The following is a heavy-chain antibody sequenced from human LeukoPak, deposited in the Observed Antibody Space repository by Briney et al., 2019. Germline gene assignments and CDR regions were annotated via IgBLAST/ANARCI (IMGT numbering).Heavy chain of an antibody. CDR2: IRYDESSK. V-gene: IGHV3-30*02. CDR1: GFTFKSYG. CDR3: AKGSTFSNYYMDV. Sequence: PGGSLRLSCAASGFTFKSYGMHWVRQVPGKGLEWVAFIRYDESSKYYADSVKGRFTISRDNSKNALYLQMNSLRVEDTAVYYCAKGSTFSNYYMDVWGKGTTVTISS. J-gene: IGHJ6*03.